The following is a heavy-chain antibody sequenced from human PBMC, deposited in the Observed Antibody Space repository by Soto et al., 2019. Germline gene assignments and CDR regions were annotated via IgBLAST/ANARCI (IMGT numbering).Heavy chain of an antibody. D-gene: IGHD1-26*01. CDR1: GYTFTGYY. V-gene: IGHV1-2*02. Sequence: QVQLVQSGAEVKKPGASVRVSCKASGYTFTGYYMHWVRQAPGQGLEWMGWINPNSGGTNYAQKFQGRVTMTRDTSISTAYMELSRLTSDDTAVYYCARDSPIGSYGADYWGQGTLVTVSS. CDR3: ARDSPIGSYGADY. CDR2: INPNSGGT. J-gene: IGHJ4*02.